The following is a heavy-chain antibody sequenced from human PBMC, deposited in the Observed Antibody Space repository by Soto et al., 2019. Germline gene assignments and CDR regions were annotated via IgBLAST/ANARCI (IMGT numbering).Heavy chain of an antibody. J-gene: IGHJ6*02. D-gene: IGHD3-3*01. CDR2: ISYDGSNK. V-gene: IGHV3-30*18. CDR3: AKDLLEWLFIPIYGMDV. CDR1: GFTFSSYG. Sequence: GGSLRLSCAASGFTFSSYGMHWVRQAPGKGLEWVAVISYDGSNKYYADSVKGRFTISRDNSKNTLYLQMNSLRAEDTAVYYCAKDLLEWLFIPIYGMDVWGQGTTVTVSS.